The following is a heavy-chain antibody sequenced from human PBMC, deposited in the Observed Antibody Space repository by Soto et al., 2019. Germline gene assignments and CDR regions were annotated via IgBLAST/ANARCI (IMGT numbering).Heavy chain of an antibody. J-gene: IGHJ6*02. V-gene: IGHV4-59*01. CDR1: GGSISGYY. CDR3: ARDLWGYCGTDCYPLDV. CDR2: MYKTGST. D-gene: IGHD2-21*02. Sequence: SETLSLTCTVSGGSISGYYWSWIRQPPGKGLEWIGYMYKTGSTVYNPSFESRVTISVDTSKNQFSLKLNSVTAADTAVYYCARDLWGYCGTDCYPLDVWGQGTTVTVSS.